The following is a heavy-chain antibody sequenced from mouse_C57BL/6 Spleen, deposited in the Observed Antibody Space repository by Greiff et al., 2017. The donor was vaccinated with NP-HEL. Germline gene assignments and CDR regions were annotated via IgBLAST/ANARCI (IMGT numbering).Heavy chain of an antibody. CDR2: IRNKANGYTT. CDR1: GFTFTDYY. J-gene: IGHJ4*01. V-gene: IGHV7-3*01. Sequence: EVHLVESGGGLVQPGGSLSLSCAASGFTFTDYYMSWVRQPPGKALEWLGFIRNKANGYTTEYSASVKGRFTISRDNSQSILYLQMNALRAEDSATYYCARSSRGYAMDYWGQGTSVTVSS. CDR3: ARSSRGYAMDY.